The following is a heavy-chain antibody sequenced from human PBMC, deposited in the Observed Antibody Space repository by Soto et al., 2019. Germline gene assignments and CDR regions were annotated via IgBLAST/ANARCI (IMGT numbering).Heavy chain of an antibody. V-gene: IGHV4-39*07. CDR2: FYYTGGTYST. Sequence: SETLSLTCTVSGGSISSSGSYWGWVRQPPGKGLEWIVSFYYTGGTYSTYYNPSLKSRVTISVDTPKRQFSLNLRSVTAADTAVYYCARAVYCTTANCWDDFHYYNIDVWGQGTAVTVSS. D-gene: IGHD2-2*01. CDR3: ARAVYCTTANCWDDFHYYNIDV. J-gene: IGHJ6*02. CDR1: GGSISSSGSY.